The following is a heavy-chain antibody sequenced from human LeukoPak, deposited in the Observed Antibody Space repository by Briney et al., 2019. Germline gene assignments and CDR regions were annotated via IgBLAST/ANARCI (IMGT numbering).Heavy chain of an antibody. CDR2: INHSGST. CDR3: ARRSGWYVGLSWFDP. CDR1: GGSFSGYY. D-gene: IGHD6-19*01. J-gene: IGHJ5*02. Sequence: PSETLSLTCAVYGGSFSGYYWSWIRQPPGKGLEWIGEINHSGSTNYNPSLKSRVTISVDTSKNQFSLKLSSVTAADTAVYYCARRSGWYVGLSWFDPWGQGTLVTVPS. V-gene: IGHV4-34*01.